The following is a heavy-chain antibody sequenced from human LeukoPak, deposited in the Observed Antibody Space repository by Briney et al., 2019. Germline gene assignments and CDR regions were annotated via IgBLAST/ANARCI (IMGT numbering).Heavy chain of an antibody. CDR1: GYTFTSYA. CDR3: ARGKIGDAFDI. CDR2: ISAYNGDT. J-gene: IGHJ3*02. D-gene: IGHD2/OR15-2a*01. Sequence: GASVKVSCKASGYTFTSYAMNWVRQAPGQGLEWMGWISAYNGDTNYAQKVQGRVTLTTDTSTSTAYMDLKSLRSDDTALYYCARGKIGDAFDIWGQGTMVTVSS. V-gene: IGHV1-18*01.